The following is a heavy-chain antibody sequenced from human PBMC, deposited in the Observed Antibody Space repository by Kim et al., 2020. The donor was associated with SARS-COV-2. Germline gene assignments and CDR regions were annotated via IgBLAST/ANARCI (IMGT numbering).Heavy chain of an antibody. CDR1: GFTFSSYS. CDR2: ISSSSSTI. D-gene: IGHD6-19*01. J-gene: IGHJ6*02. CDR3: ARDWVGGWGYYYYGMDV. V-gene: IGHV3-48*04. Sequence: GGSLRLSCAASGFTFSSYSMNWVRQAPGKGLEWVSYISSSSSTIYYADSVKGRFTISRDNAKNSLYLQMNSLRAEDTAVYYCARDWVGGWGYYYYGMDVWGQGTTVTVSS.